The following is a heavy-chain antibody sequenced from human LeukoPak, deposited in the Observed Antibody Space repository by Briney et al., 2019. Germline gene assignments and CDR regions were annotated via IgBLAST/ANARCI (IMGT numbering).Heavy chain of an antibody. V-gene: IGHV3-43D*03. J-gene: IGHJ4*02. CDR3: AKDKGDGYNSFDY. D-gene: IGHD5-24*01. Sequence: PGGSLRLSCAASGFTFDDYAMHWVRQAPGKGLEWVSLISWDGGSTYHADSVKGRFTISRDNSKNSLYLQMNSLRAEDTALYYCAKDKGDGYNSFDYWGQGTLVTVSS. CDR2: ISWDGGST. CDR1: GFTFDDYA.